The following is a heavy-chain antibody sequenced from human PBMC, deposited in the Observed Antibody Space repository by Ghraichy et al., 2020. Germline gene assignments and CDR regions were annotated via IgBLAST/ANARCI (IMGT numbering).Heavy chain of an antibody. CDR3: ARVGWYLDF. CDR2: IHYSGST. D-gene: IGHD6-19*01. Sequence: SETLSLTCTVSGGSISPYYWSWFRQPPGKGLEWIGYIHYSGSTDYNPSLKSRVTMSVDASENQFSLRLSSVTAADTAVYYCARVGWYLDFWGQGTLVTVSS. CDR1: GGSISPYY. V-gene: IGHV4-59*01. J-gene: IGHJ4*02.